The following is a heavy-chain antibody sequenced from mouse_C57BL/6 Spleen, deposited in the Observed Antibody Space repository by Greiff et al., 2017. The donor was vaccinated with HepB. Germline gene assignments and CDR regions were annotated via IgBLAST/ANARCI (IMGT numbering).Heavy chain of an antibody. V-gene: IGHV1-9*01. CDR1: GYTFTGYW. J-gene: IGHJ1*03. D-gene: IGHD1-1*01. Sequence: QVQLQQSGAELMKPGASVKLSCKATGYTFTGYWIEWVKQRPGHGLEWIGEILPGSGSTNYNEKFKGKATFTADTSSNTADMQLSSLTTEDSAIYYCARGGTTVVATHWYFDVWGTGTTVTVSS. CDR2: ILPGSGST. CDR3: ARGGTTVVATHWYFDV.